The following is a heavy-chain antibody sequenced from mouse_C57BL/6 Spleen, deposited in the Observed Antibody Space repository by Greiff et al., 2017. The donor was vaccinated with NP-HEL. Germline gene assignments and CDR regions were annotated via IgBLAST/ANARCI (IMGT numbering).Heavy chain of an antibody. Sequence: QVQLQQSGAELVRPGTSVKVSCKASGYAFTNYLIEWVKQRPGQGLEWIGVINPGSGGNNYNEKFKGKATPTADKSSSPAYMQVSILTSEDSSVYFCARRGDGYYPYYFDYWGQGTTLTVSS. D-gene: IGHD2-3*01. J-gene: IGHJ2*01. V-gene: IGHV1-54*01. CDR3: ARRGDGYYPYYFDY. CDR2: INPGSGGN. CDR1: GYAFTNYL.